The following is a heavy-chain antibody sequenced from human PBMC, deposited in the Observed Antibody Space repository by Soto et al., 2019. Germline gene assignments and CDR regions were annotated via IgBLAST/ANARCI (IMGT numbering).Heavy chain of an antibody. Sequence: QVQLEQSGAEVMKPGSSVKVSCKASGGTFSNSAISWVRQAPGQGLEWMGGIMPIFRTPDYAQKFQGRVTITADESTSTAYMELRGLRSDDTAVYYCASDKDRLQLGGNYYYILDVWGQGTTVTVSS. J-gene: IGHJ6*02. V-gene: IGHV1-69*12. CDR3: ASDKDRLQLGGNYYYILDV. D-gene: IGHD5-12*01. CDR1: GGTFSNSA. CDR2: IMPIFRTP.